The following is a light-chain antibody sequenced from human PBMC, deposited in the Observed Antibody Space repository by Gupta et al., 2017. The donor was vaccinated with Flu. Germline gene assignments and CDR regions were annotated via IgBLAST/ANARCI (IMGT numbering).Light chain of an antibody. V-gene: IGKV4-1*01. CDR2: WAA. J-gene: IGKJ1*01. CDR1: QSVLYSSNNKNY. Sequence: NGKSSQSVLYSSNNKNYLAWYQQKTGQPPKLLIYWAATRESGVPDRFSGSGSGTDFTLTISSLQAEDVAVYYCQQYYSTPWTFGQGTKVEIK. CDR3: QQYYSTPWT.